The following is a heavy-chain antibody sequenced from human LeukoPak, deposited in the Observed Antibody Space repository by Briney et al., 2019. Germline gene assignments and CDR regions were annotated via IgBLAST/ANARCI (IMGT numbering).Heavy chain of an antibody. Sequence: GELLKTCGKASGYSFTSYRIGWVRQLPGEGLEWMVIIYHGDSDTRYNPSFQGQVTISADKSISTAHLQWSSLKASDTAIYYCARIPVLRYFVWLSLRGGVYFDYWGQGTLVSVSS. CDR1: GYSFTSYR. J-gene: IGHJ4*02. V-gene: IGHV5-51*01. CDR3: ARIPVLRYFVWLSLRGGVYFDY. CDR2: IYHGDSDT. D-gene: IGHD3-9*01.